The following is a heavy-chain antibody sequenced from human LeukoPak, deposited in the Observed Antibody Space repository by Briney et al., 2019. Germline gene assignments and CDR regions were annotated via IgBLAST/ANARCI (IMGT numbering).Heavy chain of an antibody. D-gene: IGHD2-21*02. CDR2: IGASSTYI. Sequence: GGSLRLSCAASRFTFSSYSMSWVRQAPGKGLEWVSSIGASSTYIYYADSVKGRFTVSRDNAKNSLYLQMNSLRAEDTAVYYCASQRVTALDWGQGTLVTVSS. J-gene: IGHJ4*02. CDR3: ASQRVTALD. V-gene: IGHV3-21*01. CDR1: RFTFSSYS.